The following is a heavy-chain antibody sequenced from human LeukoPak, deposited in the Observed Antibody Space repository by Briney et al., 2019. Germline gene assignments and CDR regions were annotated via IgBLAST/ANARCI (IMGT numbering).Heavy chain of an antibody. CDR3: AGHHPRNTVDF. J-gene: IGHJ4*02. D-gene: IGHD2/OR15-2a*01. V-gene: IGHV4-59*08. CDR1: GFTFSSYW. Sequence: GSLRLSCAASGFTFSSYWMSWVRQAPGKGLEWIAYISDIGSINYNPSLKSRVTISLDTSKNQLSLKLSSVTAADTAVYYCAGHHPRNTVDFWGQGTLVTVSS. CDR2: ISDIGSI.